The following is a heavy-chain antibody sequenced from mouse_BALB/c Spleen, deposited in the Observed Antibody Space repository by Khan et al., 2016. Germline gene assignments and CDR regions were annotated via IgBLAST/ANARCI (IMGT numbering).Heavy chain of an antibody. CDR1: GYAFTSYN. D-gene: IGHD1-1*01. CDR3: AREGVNTGVAKGLDY. Sequence: VQLQQSGPELVKPGASVKVSCKASGYAFTSYNMYWVKQSHGRSLEWIGYIDPYNGGTSYNQKFKGKATLTVDKSSSTAYMHLNSLTSEDSAVYYCAREGVNTGVAKGLDYWGQGTTLTVSS. CDR2: IDPYNGGT. V-gene: IGHV1S135*01. J-gene: IGHJ2*01.